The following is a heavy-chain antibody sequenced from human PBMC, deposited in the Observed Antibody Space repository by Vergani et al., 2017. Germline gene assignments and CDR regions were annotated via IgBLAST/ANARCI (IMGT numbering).Heavy chain of an antibody. CDR3: ARRGTQREYFTL. V-gene: IGHV5-51*01. CDR2: IYPGDSDT. J-gene: IGHJ2*01. CDR1: GYSFSDYW. Sequence: EGQLVQSGADVKKPGESLKISCKGSGYSFSDYWIAWVRQMPGKGLEWMGIIYPGDSDTRYSPSFQGQVTISVDKSISTAYLQWSSLKASDTAIYYCARRGTQREYFTLWGRGTLVTVSS. D-gene: IGHD5-18*01.